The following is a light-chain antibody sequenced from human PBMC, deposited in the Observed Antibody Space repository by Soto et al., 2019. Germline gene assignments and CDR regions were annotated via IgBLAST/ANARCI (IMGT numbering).Light chain of an antibody. CDR2: GAS. Sequence: DIQMTQSPSSLSASVGGRVTITCRASQGIRSFVAWYQQKPGKVPRLLISGASTLQSGVPSRVSGSGSGTDFTLTITRLQHEDVATYYCQKYSSVITFGQGTRLEIK. V-gene: IGKV1-27*01. J-gene: IGKJ5*01. CDR1: QGIRSF. CDR3: QKYSSVIT.